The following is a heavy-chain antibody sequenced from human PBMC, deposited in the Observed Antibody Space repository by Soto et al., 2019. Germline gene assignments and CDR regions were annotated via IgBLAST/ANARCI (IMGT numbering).Heavy chain of an antibody. J-gene: IGHJ6*02. V-gene: IGHV1-69*01. D-gene: IGHD2-21*02. CDR3: ARDRYGGNSPIGYDGMDV. CDR1: GGTFSSYA. CDR2: IIPIFGTA. Sequence: QVQLVQSGAEVKKPGSSVKVSCKASGGTFSSYAISWVRQAPGQGLEWMGGIIPIFGTANYAQKFQGRVTITADESTSTAYMELSSLRSEDTAVYYCARDRYGGNSPIGYDGMDVWGQGTTVTVSS.